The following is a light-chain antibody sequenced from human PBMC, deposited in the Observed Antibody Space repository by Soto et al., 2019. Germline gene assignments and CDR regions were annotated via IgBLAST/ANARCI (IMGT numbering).Light chain of an antibody. CDR2: GAS. CDR1: QSLGSSQ. Sequence: EIVLTQSPGTLSLSPGERATLSCRASQSLGSSQLAWYQQKPGQAPKVLIYGASSRAPGIPDRFSGSGSGTDFTLTISRLEPEGFAVYYCQQYGDWRTFGQGTKVEIK. V-gene: IGKV3-20*01. CDR3: QQYGDWRT. J-gene: IGKJ1*01.